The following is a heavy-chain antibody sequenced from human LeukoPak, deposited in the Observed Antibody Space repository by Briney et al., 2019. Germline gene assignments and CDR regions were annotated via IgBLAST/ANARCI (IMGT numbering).Heavy chain of an antibody. CDR3: AMTPYSSSWYVPHFDY. V-gene: IGHV1-69*04. Sequence: SVKVSCKASGGTFSSYAISWVRQAPGQGLEWMGRIIPILGIANYAQKFQGRVTITADKPTSTAYMELSSLRSEDTAVYYCAMTPYSSSWYVPHFDYWGQGTLVTVSS. D-gene: IGHD6-13*01. J-gene: IGHJ4*02. CDR1: GGTFSSYA. CDR2: IIPILGIA.